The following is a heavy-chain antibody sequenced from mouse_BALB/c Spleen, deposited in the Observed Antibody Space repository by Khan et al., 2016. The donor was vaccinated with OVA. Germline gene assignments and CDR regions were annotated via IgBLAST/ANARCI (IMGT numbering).Heavy chain of an antibody. CDR3: ARSTYRYAFAY. J-gene: IGHJ3*01. D-gene: IGHD2-14*01. CDR1: GDSITSGY. V-gene: IGHV3-8*02. CDR2: ILYSGSN. Sequence: EVKLLESGPSLVKPSQTLSLTCSVTGDSITSGYWCWIRKFPGNKLEYMGYILYSGSNYYNPSLKSRISITRHTSQNQYYLQLNSVTTEDTATYYCARSTYRYAFAYWGQGTLVTVSA.